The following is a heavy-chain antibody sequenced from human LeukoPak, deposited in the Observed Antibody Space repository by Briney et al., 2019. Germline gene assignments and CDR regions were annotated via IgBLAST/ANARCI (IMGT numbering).Heavy chain of an antibody. V-gene: IGHV4-4*07. Sequence: KPSETLSLTCTVSGGSISSYYWSWIRQPAGKGLEWIGRIYTSGSTNYNPSLKSRVTMSVDTSKNQFSLKLSSVTAADTAVYYCAREFKSSGAYYFDYWGQGTLVTVSS. CDR3: AREFKSSGAYYFDY. CDR2: IYTSGST. D-gene: IGHD3-22*01. CDR1: GGSISSYY. J-gene: IGHJ4*02.